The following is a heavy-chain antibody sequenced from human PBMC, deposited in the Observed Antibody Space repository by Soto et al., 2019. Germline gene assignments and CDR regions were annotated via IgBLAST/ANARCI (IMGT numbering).Heavy chain of an antibody. CDR1: VGSVSSGSYY. D-gene: IGHD5-18*01. CDR3: ARDQDTAMGSRGRYYYYGMDV. J-gene: IGHJ6*01. V-gene: IGHV4-61*01. CDR2: IYYSGST. Sequence: PSETLSLTCTFSVGSVSSGSYYCSWIRQPPWKGLEWIGYIYYSGSTNYNPSLKSRVTISVDTSKNQFSLKLSSVTAADTAVYYCARDQDTAMGSRGRYYYYGMDVWGQGTTVSVSS.